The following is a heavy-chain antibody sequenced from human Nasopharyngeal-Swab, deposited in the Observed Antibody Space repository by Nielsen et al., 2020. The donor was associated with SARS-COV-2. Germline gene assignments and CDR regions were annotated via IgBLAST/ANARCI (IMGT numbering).Heavy chain of an antibody. D-gene: IGHD3-3*01. CDR2: IYYSGST. Sequence: WIRQPPGKGLEWIGYIYYSGSTYYNPSLKSRVTISVGTSKNQFSLKLSSVTAADTAVYYCARASRGIFGVVSTFDYWGQGTLVTVSS. J-gene: IGHJ4*02. CDR3: ARASRGIFGVVSTFDY. V-gene: IGHV4-31*02.